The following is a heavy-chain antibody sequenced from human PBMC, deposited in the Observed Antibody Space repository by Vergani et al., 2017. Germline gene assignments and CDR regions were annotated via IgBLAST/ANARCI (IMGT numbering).Heavy chain of an antibody. D-gene: IGHD3-10*01. Sequence: QVQLAESGGSRVQPGRSLRHSCAASGFSFSSHAIYWVRPAPGKGLEWVAVISNDGSKKYYADSVKGRFTISRDNSKNTLDLQMNSLRTQDTAVYYCAKAGSVTSGSLQYNFYMDVWGKGTTVTVS. J-gene: IGHJ6*03. CDR1: GFSFSSHA. CDR3: AKAGSVTSGSLQYNFYMDV. CDR2: ISNDGSKK. V-gene: IGHV3-30*18.